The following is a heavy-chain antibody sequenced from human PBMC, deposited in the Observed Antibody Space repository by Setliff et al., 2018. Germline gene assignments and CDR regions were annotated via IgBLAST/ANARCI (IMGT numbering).Heavy chain of an antibody. CDR2: ISGSGGST. Sequence: GGSLRLSCAASGFTFTSYAMNWVRQAPGKGLEWVSVISGSGGSTDYADSVKGRFTISRDNSKNEISLKLKSVTAADTAVYYCAKGGTYRYFDFWGQGALVTVSS. CDR3: AKGGTYRYFDF. V-gene: IGHV3-23*01. D-gene: IGHD3-16*01. CDR1: GFTFTSYA. J-gene: IGHJ4*02.